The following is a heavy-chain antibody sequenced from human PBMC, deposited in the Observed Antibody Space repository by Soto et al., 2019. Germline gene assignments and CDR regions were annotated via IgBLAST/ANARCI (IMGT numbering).Heavy chain of an antibody. D-gene: IGHD1-26*01. V-gene: IGHV3-48*01. J-gene: IGHJ4*02. CDR3: AGDTIVGAMAFNS. Sequence: EVQLVESGGGLVQPGGSLRLSCAASGFTFSSYSMNWVRQAPGKGLEWVSYINSRSSTIHYADSVKGRFTISRDNAKNSLYRQMNSLRAEDTAVYYCAGDTIVGAMAFNSWGQGTLVTVSS. CDR2: INSRSSTI. CDR1: GFTFSSYS.